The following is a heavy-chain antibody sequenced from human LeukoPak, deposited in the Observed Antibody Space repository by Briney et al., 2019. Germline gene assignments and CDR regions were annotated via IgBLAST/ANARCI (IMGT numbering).Heavy chain of an antibody. CDR3: ARDRVVVPAAMDYYYYGMDV. V-gene: IGHV4-31*03. CDR2: IYYSGST. J-gene: IGHJ6*02. D-gene: IGHD2-2*01. CDR1: GGSISSGGYY. Sequence: SETLSLTCTVSGGSISSGGYYWSWIRQHLGKGLEWIGYIYYSGSTYYNPSLKSRVTISVDTSKNQFSLKLSSVTAADTAVYYCARDRVVVPAAMDYYYYGMDVWGQGTTVTVSS.